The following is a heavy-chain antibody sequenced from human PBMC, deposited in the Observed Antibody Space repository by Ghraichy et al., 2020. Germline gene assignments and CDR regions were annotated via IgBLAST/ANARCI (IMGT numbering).Heavy chain of an antibody. CDR2: IYYSGST. Sequence: SETLSLTCTVSGGSISSYYWSWIRQPPGKGLEWIGYIYYSGSTNYNPSLKSRVTISVDTSKNQFSLKLSSVTAADTAVYYCARDGSSRGRYYYGMDVWGQGTTVTVSS. CDR1: GGSISSYY. J-gene: IGHJ6*02. D-gene: IGHD3-10*01. V-gene: IGHV4-59*01. CDR3: ARDGSSRGRYYYGMDV.